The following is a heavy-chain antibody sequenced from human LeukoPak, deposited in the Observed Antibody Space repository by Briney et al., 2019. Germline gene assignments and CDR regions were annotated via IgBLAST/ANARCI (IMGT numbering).Heavy chain of an antibody. J-gene: IGHJ4*02. V-gene: IGHV4-59*01. Sequence: SETLFLTCTVSGSSISSYYWSWIRQPPGKGLEWIGYIYYSGSTNYNPSLKSRVIISVDTSKNQFSLKLSPVIAADTAVYYCARVGVDYSGNIIKYYFDYWGQGTLVTVSS. CDR1: GSSISSYY. D-gene: IGHD4-23*01. CDR2: IYYSGST. CDR3: ARVGVDYSGNIIKYYFDY.